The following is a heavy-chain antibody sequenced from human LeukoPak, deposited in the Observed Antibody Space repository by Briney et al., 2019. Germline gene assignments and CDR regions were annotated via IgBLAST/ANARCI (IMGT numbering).Heavy chain of an antibody. J-gene: IGHJ4*02. Sequence: PSETLSLTCTVSGGSISSYYWSWIRQPAGKGLEWIGRIYTSGSTNYNPSLKSRVTMSVDTSKNQFSLKLSSVTAADTAVYYCARAARITIFGVIYNPYYFDYWGQGTLVTVSS. CDR1: GGSISSYY. CDR2: IYTSGST. D-gene: IGHD3-3*01. CDR3: ARAARITIFGVIYNPYYFDY. V-gene: IGHV4-4*07.